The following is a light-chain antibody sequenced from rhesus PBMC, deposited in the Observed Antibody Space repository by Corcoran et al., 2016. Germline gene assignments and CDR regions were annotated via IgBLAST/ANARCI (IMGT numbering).Light chain of an antibody. CDR1: QGISSY. CDR2: YGK. V-gene: IGKV1-32*04. CDR3: QQYSSRPS. Sequence: DIQMSQSPSSLSASAGDRVTIPCRASQGISSYLNWFQQKPGKAPKLLIYYGKRLASGVPSRFSGSGSGTDFTITISSLQPEDFATYYCQQYSSRPSFGQGTKVEIK. J-gene: IGKJ2*01.